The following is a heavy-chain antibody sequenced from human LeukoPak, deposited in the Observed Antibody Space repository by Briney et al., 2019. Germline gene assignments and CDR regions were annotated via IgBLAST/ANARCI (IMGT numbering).Heavy chain of an antibody. CDR2: TYYRSRWLN. V-gene: IGHV6-1*01. D-gene: IGHD3-22*01. Sequence: SQTLALTCAISGDSVSSHDAAWNWIRQSPSRGLEWLGRTYYRSRWLNDYAVSVKSRITINPDTSKNQFSLKLSSVTAADTAVYYCARGLYYYDSSGYYFDAFDIWGQGTMVTVSS. J-gene: IGHJ3*02. CDR3: ARGLYYYDSSGYYFDAFDI. CDR1: GDSVSSHDAA.